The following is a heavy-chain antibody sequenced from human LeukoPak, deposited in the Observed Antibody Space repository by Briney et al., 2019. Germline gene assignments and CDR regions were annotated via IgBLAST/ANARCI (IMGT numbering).Heavy chain of an antibody. D-gene: IGHD2/OR15-2a*01. CDR1: GGTFSSYA. Sequence: SVKVSCKASGGTFSSYAISWVRQAPGQGPEWMGGIIPIFGTANYTQKFQGRVTITTDESTSTAYMDLSSLRSEDTAVYYCARQRFGGPNNSAYFDYWGQGTLVTVSS. V-gene: IGHV1-69*05. J-gene: IGHJ4*02. CDR3: ARQRFGGPNNSAYFDY. CDR2: IIPIFGTA.